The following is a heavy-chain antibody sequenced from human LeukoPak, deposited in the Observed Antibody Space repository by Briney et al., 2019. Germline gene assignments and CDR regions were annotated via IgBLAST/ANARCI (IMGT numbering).Heavy chain of an antibody. V-gene: IGHV4-59*01. J-gene: IGHJ5*02. CDR2: IYYSGST. Sequence: SETLSLTCTVSGGSISSYYWSWIRQPPGKGLEWIGYIYYSGSTNYNPSLKSRVTISVDTSKNQFSLKLISVTAADTAVYYCARVYGGNSWFHPWGQGTLVTVSS. D-gene: IGHD4-23*01. CDR1: GGSISSYY. CDR3: ARVYGGNSWFHP.